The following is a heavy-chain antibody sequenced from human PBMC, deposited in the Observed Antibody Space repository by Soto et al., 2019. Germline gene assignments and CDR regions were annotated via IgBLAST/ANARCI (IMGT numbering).Heavy chain of an antibody. CDR3: ATGGAYCGGDCYPHPLDC. D-gene: IGHD2-21*02. J-gene: IGHJ4*02. V-gene: IGHV4-59*01. Sequence: SETLSLTCTVSGGSISSYYWSWIRQPPGKGLEWIGYIYYSGSTNYNPSLKSRVTISGDTSKNQFSLKLSSGTAADTAVYYCATGGAYCGGDCYPHPLDCWGQGTQVTVSS. CDR1: GGSISSYY. CDR2: IYYSGST.